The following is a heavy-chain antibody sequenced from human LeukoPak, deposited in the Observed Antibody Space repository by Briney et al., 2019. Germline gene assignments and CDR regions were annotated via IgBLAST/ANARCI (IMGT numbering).Heavy chain of an antibody. CDR3: XXXXXVAGKFDAFDI. CDR2: IYHSGST. V-gene: IGHV4-61*05. J-gene: IGHJ3*02. CDR1: GDSISSSRHY. Sequence: SETLSLTCNVSGDSISSSRHYWSWIRQPAGKGLEWIGEIYHSGSTNYNPSLKSRVTISVDKSKNQFSLKLSSVTAADTAVYXXXXXXXVAGKFDAFDIWGQGTMVTVSS. D-gene: IGHD6-19*01.